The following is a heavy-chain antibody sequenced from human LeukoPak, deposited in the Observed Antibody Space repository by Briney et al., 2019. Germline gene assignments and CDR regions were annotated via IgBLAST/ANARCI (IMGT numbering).Heavy chain of an antibody. Sequence: SETLSLTCTVSGGSISSSSYYWGWIRQPLGKGLEWIGSIYYSGSTYYNPSLKSRVTISVDTSKNQFSLKLSSVTAADTAVYYCARTPPIIVGAPDWFDPWGQGTLVTVSS. D-gene: IGHD1-26*01. J-gene: IGHJ5*02. CDR3: ARTPPIIVGAPDWFDP. CDR2: IYYSGST. CDR1: GGSISSSSYY. V-gene: IGHV4-39*07.